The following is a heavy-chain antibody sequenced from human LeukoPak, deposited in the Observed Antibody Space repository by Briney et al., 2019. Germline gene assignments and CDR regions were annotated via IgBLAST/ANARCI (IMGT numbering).Heavy chain of an antibody. J-gene: IGHJ4*02. V-gene: IGHV3-30*07. CDR3: ARRGRSSSSWSDFDY. Sequence: SRDNSKNTLYLQMNSLRAEDTAVYYCARRGRSSSSWSDFDYWGQGTLVTVSS. D-gene: IGHD6-13*01.